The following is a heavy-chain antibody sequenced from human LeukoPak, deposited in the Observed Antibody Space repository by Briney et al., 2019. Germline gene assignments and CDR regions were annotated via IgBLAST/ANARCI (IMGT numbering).Heavy chain of an antibody. V-gene: IGHV1-2*02. CDR3: ARDSSGYAYYYYYYMDV. Sequence: GASVKVSCKASGYTFTGYYMHWVRQAPGQGPEWMGWINPNSGGTNYAQKFQGRVTMTRDTSISTAYMELNRLRSDDTAVYYCARDSSGYAYYYYYYMDVWGKGTTVTVSS. J-gene: IGHJ6*03. CDR2: INPNSGGT. D-gene: IGHD6-19*01. CDR1: GYTFTGYY.